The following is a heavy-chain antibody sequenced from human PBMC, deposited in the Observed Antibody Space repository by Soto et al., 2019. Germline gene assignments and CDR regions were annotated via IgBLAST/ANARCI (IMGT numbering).Heavy chain of an antibody. CDR2: ISYDGSNK. V-gene: IGHV3-30*03. Sequence: QVQLVESGGGVVKPGRSLRLSGAASGFTFSIYGMHWVRKAPGKGLEWVAVISYDGSNKYYADSVKGRFTISRDNSKNTLYLQMNSLRAEDTAVYYCARSPYSVSYLAYFDYWGQGTLVTVSS. J-gene: IGHJ4*02. CDR1: GFTFSIYG. D-gene: IGHD1-26*01. CDR3: ARSPYSVSYLAYFDY.